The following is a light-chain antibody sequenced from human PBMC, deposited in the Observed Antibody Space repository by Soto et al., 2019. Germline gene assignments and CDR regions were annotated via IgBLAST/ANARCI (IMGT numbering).Light chain of an antibody. J-gene: IGKJ5*01. CDR3: LQGTHWPPT. CDR2: NVS. CDR1: QSLVYSDGNTY. V-gene: IGKV2-30*01. Sequence: DVVMTQSPLSLPVTLGQPASISCRSSQSLVYSDGNTYLNWFQQRPGQSPRRLIYNVSNRDTGVPERFSDGESGSDFTQKLRRVEAEDVGDYYCLQGTHWPPTLCQGTRMEIK.